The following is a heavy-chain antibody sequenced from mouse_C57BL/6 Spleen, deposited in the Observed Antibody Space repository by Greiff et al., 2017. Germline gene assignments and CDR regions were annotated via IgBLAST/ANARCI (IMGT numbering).Heavy chain of an antibody. Sequence: QVQLQQPGTELVKPGASVKLSCKASGYTFTSYWMHWVKQRPGQGLEWIGNINPSNGGTNYNEKFKSKATLTVDKASSTAYIKLLSVTSEDAAVYYWAGEGGAWFAYWGQGTLVTVSA. V-gene: IGHV1-53*01. CDR2: INPSNGGT. CDR1: GYTFTSYW. J-gene: IGHJ3*01. CDR3: AGEGGAWFAY.